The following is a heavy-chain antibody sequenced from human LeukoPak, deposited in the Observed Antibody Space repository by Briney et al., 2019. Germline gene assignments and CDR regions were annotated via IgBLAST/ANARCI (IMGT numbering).Heavy chain of an antibody. Sequence: GGSLRLSCAASGFTFSSYGMHWVRQAPGKGLEWVAFIRYDGSNKYYADSVKGRFTLSRDNSKNTLYLQMNSLKAEDTAVYYCAKAGRGTYYDILTGYPDPYYFDYWGQGTLVTVSS. J-gene: IGHJ4*02. CDR3: AKAGRGTYYDILTGYPDPYYFDY. D-gene: IGHD3-9*01. CDR2: IRYDGSNK. CDR1: GFTFSSYG. V-gene: IGHV3-30*02.